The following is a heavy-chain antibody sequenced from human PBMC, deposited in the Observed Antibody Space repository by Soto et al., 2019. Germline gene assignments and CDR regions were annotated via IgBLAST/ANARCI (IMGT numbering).Heavy chain of an antibody. V-gene: IGHV4-30-4*01. CDR1: GGSISSGDYN. Sequence: PSETLSLTCTVSGGSISSGDYNWIWIRQPPGKGLEWIGYIYYSGSTYYNPSLKSRVTISVDTSKNQFSLKLTSVTAADTAVYYCARGGRYTSSWFFFHSWGQGTLVTVS. J-gene: IGHJ4*02. CDR3: ARGGRYTSSWFFFHS. CDR2: IYYSGST. D-gene: IGHD6-13*01.